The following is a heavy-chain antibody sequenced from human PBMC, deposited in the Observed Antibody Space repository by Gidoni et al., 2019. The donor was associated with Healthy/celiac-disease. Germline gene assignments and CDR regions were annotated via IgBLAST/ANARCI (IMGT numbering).Heavy chain of an antibody. CDR3: AKDHYDFWSGYPGGALFDY. J-gene: IGHJ4*02. V-gene: IGHV3-23*01. CDR2: ISSSGGST. Sequence: EVQLLEAGGGLVQPGGSLRIPCAASEFTCSSLDMSWVRQAQGKGLEWVSAISSSGGSTYYADSVKGRFTISRDNSKNTLYLQMNSLRAEDTAVYYCAKDHYDFWSGYPGGALFDYWGQGTLVTVSS. CDR1: EFTCSSLD. D-gene: IGHD3-3*01.